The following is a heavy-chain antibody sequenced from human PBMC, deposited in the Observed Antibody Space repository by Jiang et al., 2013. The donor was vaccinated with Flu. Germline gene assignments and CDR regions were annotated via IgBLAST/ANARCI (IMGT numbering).Heavy chain of an antibody. CDR3: ARSEGSVKFEY. CDR1: GGSISSGDYY. J-gene: IGHJ4*02. CDR2: IYYSGST. V-gene: IGHV4-30-4*01. D-gene: IGHD3-10*01. Sequence: TLSLTCTVSGGSISSGDYYWSWIRQPPGKGLEWIGYIYYSGSTYYNPSLKSRVTISVDTSKNQFSLKLSSVTAADTAVYYCARSEGSVKFEYWGQGTLVTVSS.